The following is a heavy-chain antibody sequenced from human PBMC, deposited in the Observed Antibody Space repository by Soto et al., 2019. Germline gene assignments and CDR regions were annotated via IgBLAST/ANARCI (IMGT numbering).Heavy chain of an antibody. CDR1: GYSFSSYD. CDR2: MNPKSGQT. D-gene: IGHD2-2*01. J-gene: IGHJ5*02. Sequence: QVQLVQSGAEVKKPGASVKVSCKASGYSFSSYDINWVRQAPGQGLELMGWMNPKSGQTGYAPRFQGRVTMTGNTSVIPAYMELTSLRAEETAMYYCARDIGPALDWFGPWGQGTLVTVSP. V-gene: IGHV1-8*01. CDR3: ARDIGPALDWFGP.